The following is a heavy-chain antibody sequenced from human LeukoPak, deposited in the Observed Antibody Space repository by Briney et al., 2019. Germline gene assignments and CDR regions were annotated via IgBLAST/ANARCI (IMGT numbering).Heavy chain of an antibody. Sequence: SQTLSLTCTVSGGSISSGSYYWSWIRQPAGEGLEWIGRIYTSGSTNYNPSLKSRVTISVDTSKNQFSLKLSSVTAADTAVYYCARGGYDYVWGSSPFFHYWGQGTLVTVSS. J-gene: IGHJ4*02. CDR2: IYTSGST. CDR1: GGSISSGSYY. D-gene: IGHD3-16*01. V-gene: IGHV4-61*02. CDR3: ARGGYDYVWGSSPFFHY.